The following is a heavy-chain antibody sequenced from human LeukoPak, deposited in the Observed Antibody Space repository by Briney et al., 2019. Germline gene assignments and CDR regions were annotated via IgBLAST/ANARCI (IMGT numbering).Heavy chain of an antibody. CDR1: VDSISSFY. D-gene: IGHD6-19*01. CDR3: ARGSGWYYY. CDR2: IYYSGST. V-gene: IGHV4-59*08. J-gene: IGHJ4*02. Sequence: SETLSLTCTVSVDSISSFYWSWIRQPPGKGLEWVGYIYYSGSTNYNPSLKSRVTISVDTSTNQFSLKLSSVTAADTAVYYCARGSGWYYYWGQGTLVTVSS.